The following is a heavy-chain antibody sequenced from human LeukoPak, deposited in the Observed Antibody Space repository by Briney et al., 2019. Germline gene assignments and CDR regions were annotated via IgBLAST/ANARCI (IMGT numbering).Heavy chain of an antibody. Sequence: RPSETLSLTCTVSGGSISSYYWSWIRQPPGKGLERIGYIYYSGSTNYNPSLKSRVTISVDTSKNQFSLKLSSVTAADTAVYYCARDIVRGVNDYWGQGTLVTVSS. CDR3: ARDIVRGVNDY. V-gene: IGHV4-59*01. D-gene: IGHD3-10*01. CDR2: IYYSGST. CDR1: GGSISSYY. J-gene: IGHJ4*02.